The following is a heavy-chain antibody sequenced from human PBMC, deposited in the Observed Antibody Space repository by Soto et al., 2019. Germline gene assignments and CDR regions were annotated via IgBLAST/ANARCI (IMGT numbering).Heavy chain of an antibody. CDR1: GFTFSGSA. J-gene: IGHJ6*02. V-gene: IGHV3-73*01. D-gene: IGHD5-18*01. Sequence: EVQLVEPGGGLVQPGGSLKLSCAASGFTFSGSAMHWVRQASGKGLEWVGRIRSKANSYATAYAASVKGRFTISRDDSKNTAYLQMNSLKTEDTAVYYCTSRRQLWLQGGYYYYGMDVWGQGTTVTVSS. CDR3: TSRRQLWLQGGYYYYGMDV. CDR2: IRSKANSYAT.